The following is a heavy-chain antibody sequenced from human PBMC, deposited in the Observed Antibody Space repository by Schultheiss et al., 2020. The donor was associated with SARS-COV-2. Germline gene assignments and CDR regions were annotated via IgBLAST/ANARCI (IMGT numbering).Heavy chain of an antibody. Sequence: GGSLRLSCAASGFNYRDYAMHWVRQAPGKGLVWVSRINSDGSSTSYADSVKGRFTISRDNSKNTLYLQMNSLRAEDTAVYYCARDEAYSSGWPMYYFDYWGQGTLVTVSS. CDR1: GFNYRDYA. J-gene: IGHJ4*02. D-gene: IGHD6-19*01. CDR2: INSDGSST. V-gene: IGHV3-74*01. CDR3: ARDEAYSSGWPMYYFDY.